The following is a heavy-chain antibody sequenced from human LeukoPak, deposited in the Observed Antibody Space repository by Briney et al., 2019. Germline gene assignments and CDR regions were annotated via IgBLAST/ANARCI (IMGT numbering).Heavy chain of an antibody. D-gene: IGHD5-24*01. V-gene: IGHV4-39*07. CDR1: GGSIISSSYY. J-gene: IGHJ3*02. Sequence: SETLSLTCTVSGGSIISSSYYWGWIRQPPGKGLEWIGSIYYSGNTDYNPSLKSRVTISVETSKNQFSLKLSSVTAADTAVYYCARVSIKGWLQLAGPHDAFDIWGQGTMVTVSS. CDR2: IYYSGNT. CDR3: ARVSIKGWLQLAGPHDAFDI.